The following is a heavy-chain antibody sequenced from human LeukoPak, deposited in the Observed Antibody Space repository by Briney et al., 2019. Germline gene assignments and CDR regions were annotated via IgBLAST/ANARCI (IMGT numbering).Heavy chain of an antibody. D-gene: IGHD3-9*01. J-gene: IGHJ4*02. CDR2: ISSSSSYI. CDR1: GFTFSSYS. CDR3: ARDLGRPRGLRYFDQNSYYFDY. Sequence: PGGSLRPSCAASGFTFSSYSMNWVRQAPGKGLEWVSSISSSSSYIYYADSVKGRFTISRDNAKNSLYLQMNSLRAEDTAVYYCARDLGRPRGLRYFDQNSYYFDYWGQGTLVTVSS. V-gene: IGHV3-21*01.